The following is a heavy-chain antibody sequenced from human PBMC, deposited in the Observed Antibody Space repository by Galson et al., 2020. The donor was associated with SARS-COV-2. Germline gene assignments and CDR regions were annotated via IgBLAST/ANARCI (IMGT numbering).Heavy chain of an antibody. CDR3: SKDRGNDYGDHLDY. J-gene: IGHJ4*02. CDR1: GFTFSSCA. Sequence: TGGSLRLSCAVSGFTFSSCAMSWVRQAPGKGLEWVSAIRGSGGSKYYADSVKGRFTISRDNSKNTLCLQMNNLRAEDTAIYYCSKDRGNDYGDHLDYWVQETLVTVSS. D-gene: IGHD4-17*01. V-gene: IGHV3-23*01. CDR2: IRGSGGSK.